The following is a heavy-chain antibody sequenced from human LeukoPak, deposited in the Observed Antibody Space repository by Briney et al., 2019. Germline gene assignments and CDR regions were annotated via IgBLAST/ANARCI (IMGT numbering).Heavy chain of an antibody. CDR2: LSGSGGST. V-gene: IGHV3-23*01. CDR3: AKGQVLADRSYYYYYMDV. D-gene: IGHD2-2*01. J-gene: IGHJ6*03. CDR1: GFTFSNYA. Sequence: GGSLRLSCAASGFTFSNYAMHWVRQAPGKGLEWVSGLSGSGGSTHYADSVKGRFTISRDNSKNTLYLQINSLRAEDTAVYYCAKGQVLADRSYYYYYMDVWGKGTTVTVSS.